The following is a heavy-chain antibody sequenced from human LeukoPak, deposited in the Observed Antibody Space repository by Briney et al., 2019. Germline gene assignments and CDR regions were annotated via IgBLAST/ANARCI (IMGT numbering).Heavy chain of an antibody. CDR2: INHSGST. V-gene: IGHV4-34*01. CDR3: ARIKPDS. J-gene: IGHJ4*02. Sequence: PSETLSLTCAVYGGSFSGYYWSWIRQPPGKGLEWIGEINHSGSTNYNPSLKSRVTISVDTSKNQFSLKLSSVTAADTAVYYCARIKPDSWGQGTLVTVSS. CDR1: GGSFSGYY.